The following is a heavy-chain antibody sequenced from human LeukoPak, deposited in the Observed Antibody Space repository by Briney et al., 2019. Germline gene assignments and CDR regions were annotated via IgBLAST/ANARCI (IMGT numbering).Heavy chain of an antibody. V-gene: IGHV3-30*03. D-gene: IGHD4-17*01. J-gene: IGHJ4*02. CDR1: RFTFSSYG. CDR3: ARVRLAASDY. CDR2: TSYDGSDT. Sequence: PGRSLRLSCAGSRFTFSSYGMHWVRQAPGKGLEWVALTSYDGSDTYYADSVKGRFTISRDNSKNTLYLQMNSLRAEDTAVYYCARVRLAASDYWGQGTLVTVSS.